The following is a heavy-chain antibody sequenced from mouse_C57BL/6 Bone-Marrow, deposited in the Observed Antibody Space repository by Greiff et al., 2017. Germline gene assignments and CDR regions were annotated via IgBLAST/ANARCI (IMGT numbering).Heavy chain of an antibody. D-gene: IGHD1-1*02. Sequence: QVQLQQSGAELVKPGASVKISCKASGYAFSSYWMNWVKQRPGKGLEWIGQIYPGDGDTNYNGKFKGKATLTADKSSSTAYMQLSSLTSEDSAVYFCARSVQLFWYFDVWGTGTTVTVSS. V-gene: IGHV1-80*01. CDR3: ARSVQLFWYFDV. CDR1: GYAFSSYW. CDR2: IYPGDGDT. J-gene: IGHJ1*03.